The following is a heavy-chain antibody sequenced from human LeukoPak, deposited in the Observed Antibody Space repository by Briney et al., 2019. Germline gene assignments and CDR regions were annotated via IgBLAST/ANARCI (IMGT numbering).Heavy chain of an antibody. Sequence: VAPVKVSCKASGYTFTSYGISWVRQAPGQGLEWMGWISAYNGNTNYAQKLQGRVTMTTDTSTSTAYMELRSLRSDDTAVYYCARYCSSTSCYHPKVDYWGQGTLVTVSS. CDR1: GYTFTSYG. D-gene: IGHD2-2*01. CDR2: ISAYNGNT. CDR3: ARYCSSTSCYHPKVDY. V-gene: IGHV1-18*01. J-gene: IGHJ4*02.